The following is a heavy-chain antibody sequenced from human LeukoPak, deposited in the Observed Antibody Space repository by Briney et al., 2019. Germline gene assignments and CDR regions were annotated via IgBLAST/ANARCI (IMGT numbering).Heavy chain of an antibody. V-gene: IGHV3-23*01. CDR2: ISGSGGST. D-gene: IGHD6-13*01. Sequence: GGSLRLSCAASGCTFSSYAMSWVRQAPGKGLEWVSAISGSGGSTHYADSVKGRFTISRDNSKNTLYLQMNSLRAEDTAVYYCAKELWQQLAPFDYWGQGTLVTVSS. CDR3: AKELWQQLAPFDY. CDR1: GCTFSSYA. J-gene: IGHJ4*02.